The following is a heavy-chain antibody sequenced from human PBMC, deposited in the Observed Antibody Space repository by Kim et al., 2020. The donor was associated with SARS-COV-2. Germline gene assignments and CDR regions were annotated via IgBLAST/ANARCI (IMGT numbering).Heavy chain of an antibody. CDR3: ARQSPSAWAFDR. J-gene: IGHJ4*02. Sequence: SETLSLTCTVSGDSITDTKYYWSWIRQSPGKELEWIGSFYHGGSIYYNPSLESRVTISGDTSKNQFSMRLNSVTAVDTARYYCARQSPSAWAFDRWGQGTLGTVSS. CDR2: FYHGGSI. V-gene: IGHV4-39*01. D-gene: IGHD6-19*01. CDR1: GDSITDTKYY.